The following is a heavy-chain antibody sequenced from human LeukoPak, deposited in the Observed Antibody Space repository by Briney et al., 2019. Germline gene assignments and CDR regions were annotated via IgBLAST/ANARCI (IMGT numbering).Heavy chain of an antibody. D-gene: IGHD3-10*01. CDR2: VNAGNGNT. V-gene: IGHV1-3*01. CDR1: GHTFTCYA. Sequence: ASVKVSCKASGHTFTCYAIHWVRQAPGQRLEWMGWVNAGNGNTKYSQKFQGRVTITRDTSASTAYMEMSSLRSEDTAIYYCARGREIQFYYGSGSYYGDLDYWGQGTLVTVSS. CDR3: ARGREIQFYYGSGSYYGDLDY. J-gene: IGHJ4*02.